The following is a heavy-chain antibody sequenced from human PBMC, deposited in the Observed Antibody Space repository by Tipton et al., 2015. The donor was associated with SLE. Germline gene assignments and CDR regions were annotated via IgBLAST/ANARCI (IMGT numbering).Heavy chain of an antibody. Sequence: QLVQSGAEVKKPGSSVKVSCKASGGTFSSYAISWVRQAPGQGLEWMGRIIPIFGTANYAQKFQGRVTITADESTSTAYMELRSLRSDDTAVYYCARGTPRIAARRGYCGMDVWGQGTTVTVSS. CDR3: ARGTPRIAARRGYCGMDV. CDR1: GGTFSSYA. CDR2: IIPIFGTA. J-gene: IGHJ6*02. D-gene: IGHD6-6*01. V-gene: IGHV1-69*18.